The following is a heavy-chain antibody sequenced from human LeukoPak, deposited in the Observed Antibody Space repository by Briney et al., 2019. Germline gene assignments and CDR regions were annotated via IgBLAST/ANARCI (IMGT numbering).Heavy chain of an antibody. Sequence: GASVKVSCKASGGTFSNYAVSWVRQAPGQGLEWMGGIIPTFGRVNYAQRFRGRVAITADQSTSTAYMELSSLTSEDTAVYYCAREIGYYDSSGYPPYFFDHWGQGTLVTVSS. J-gene: IGHJ4*02. CDR3: AREIGYYDSSGYPPYFFDH. CDR2: IIPTFGRV. D-gene: IGHD3-22*01. V-gene: IGHV1-69*13. CDR1: GGTFSNYA.